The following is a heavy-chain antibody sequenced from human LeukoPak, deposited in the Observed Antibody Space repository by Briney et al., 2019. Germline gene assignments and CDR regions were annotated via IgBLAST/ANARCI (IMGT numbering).Heavy chain of an antibody. Sequence: WETLSLTCTVSGGSISSSSYYWGWIRQPPGKGLEWIGSIYYSGSTYYNPSLKSRVTISVDTSKNQFSLKLSSVTAADTAVYYCARETLIVGANYWGQGTLVTVSS. CDR3: ARETLIVGANY. CDR1: GGSISSSSYY. J-gene: IGHJ4*02. V-gene: IGHV4-39*07. D-gene: IGHD1-26*01. CDR2: IYYSGST.